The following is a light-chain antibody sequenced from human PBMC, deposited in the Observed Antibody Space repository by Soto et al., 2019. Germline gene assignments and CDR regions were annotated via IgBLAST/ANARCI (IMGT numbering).Light chain of an antibody. J-gene: IGKJ4*01. V-gene: IGKV1-5*03. CDR2: KAS. CDR1: QNINTW. CDR3: QQYKSSPLT. Sequence: DIQMTQSPSTLSASVGDRVTITCRASQNINTWLAWFQQKPGKAPNLLIYKASSLESGVPSRFSGSGSGTEFTLTISTLQPDDFAAYCCQQYKSSPLTFGGGTKVEIK.